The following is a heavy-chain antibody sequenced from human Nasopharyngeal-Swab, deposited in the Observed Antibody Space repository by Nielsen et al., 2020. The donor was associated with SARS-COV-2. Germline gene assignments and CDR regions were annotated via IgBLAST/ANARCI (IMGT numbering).Heavy chain of an antibody. D-gene: IGHD2-8*02. CDR2: VSGDGVTT. V-gene: IGHV3-64*02. Sequence: WIRQPTGEVRECLSAVSGDGVTTHYADSLKGRFTISRDNSKNTVYLQLGSLTAEDMAVYFCARGTPGIPGVDYWGQGTLVTVSS. CDR3: ARGTPGIPGVDY. J-gene: IGHJ4*02.